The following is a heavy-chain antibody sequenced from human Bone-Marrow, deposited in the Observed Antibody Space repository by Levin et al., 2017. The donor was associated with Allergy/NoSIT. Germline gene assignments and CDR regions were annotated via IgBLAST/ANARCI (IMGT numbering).Heavy chain of an antibody. V-gene: IGHV1-2*02. J-gene: IGHJ4*02. CDR3: ARDYGQMNTVTGY. D-gene: IGHD4-17*01. Sequence: ASVKVSCKASGYTFTGYYMHWVRQAPGQGLEWMGWINPNSGGTNYAQKFQGRVTMTRDTSISTAYMELSRLRSDDTAVYYCARDYGQMNTVTGYWGQGTLVTVSS. CDR1: GYTFTGYY. CDR2: INPNSGGT.